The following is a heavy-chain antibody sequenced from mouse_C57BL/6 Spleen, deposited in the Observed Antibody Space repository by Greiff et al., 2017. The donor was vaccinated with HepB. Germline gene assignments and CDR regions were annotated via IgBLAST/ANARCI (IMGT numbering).Heavy chain of an antibody. V-gene: IGHV3-6*01. Sequence: EVKLLESGPGLVKPSQSLSLTCSVTGYSITSGYYWNWIRQFPGNKLEWMGYISYDGSNNYNPSLKNRISITRDTSKNQFFLKLNSVTTEDTATYYCARAGYEDYFDYWGQGTTLTVSS. CDR3: ARAGYEDYFDY. CDR2: ISYDGSN. J-gene: IGHJ2*01. D-gene: IGHD3-1*01. CDR1: GYSITSGYY.